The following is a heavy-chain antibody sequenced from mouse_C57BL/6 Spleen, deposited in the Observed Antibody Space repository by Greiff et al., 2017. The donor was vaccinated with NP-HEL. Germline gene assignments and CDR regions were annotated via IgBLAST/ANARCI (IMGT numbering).Heavy chain of an antibody. D-gene: IGHD1-1*01. Sequence: QVQLQQPGAELVKPGASVKLSCKASGYTFTSYWMHWVKQRPGQGLEWIGMIHPNSGSTNYNEKFKSKATLTVDKSSSTAYMQLSSLTSEDSAVYYCASGIYYYGSSPFDYWGQGTTLTVSS. CDR2: IHPNSGST. V-gene: IGHV1-64*01. J-gene: IGHJ2*01. CDR1: GYTFTSYW. CDR3: ASGIYYYGSSPFDY.